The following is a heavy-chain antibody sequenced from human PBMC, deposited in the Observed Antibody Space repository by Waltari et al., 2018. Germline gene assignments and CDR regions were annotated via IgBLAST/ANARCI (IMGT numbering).Heavy chain of an antibody. CDR3: VKLSSDI. CDR1: VFIFSNYA. CDR2: ISNNGDTT. J-gene: IGHJ4*02. D-gene: IGHD3-16*02. V-gene: IGHV3-64D*08. Sequence: EVQLVECGGGFVQSGGSLRLSCSASVFIFSNYAMHWVRQAPGKGLEYVSAISNNGDTTYYIDAVKGRFSISRDNSKNTLYLQVNSLTTEDSAVYYCVKLSSDIWGQGTRVTVSS.